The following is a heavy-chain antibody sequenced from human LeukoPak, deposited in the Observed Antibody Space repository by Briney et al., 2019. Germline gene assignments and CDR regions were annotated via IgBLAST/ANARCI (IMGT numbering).Heavy chain of an antibody. CDR2: LYFSGNP. CDR3: ARHYGP. D-gene: IGHD4-17*01. J-gene: IGHJ5*02. V-gene: IGHV4-39*01. Sequence: SETLSLTCTVSGASVSSSDYYWGWIRQPPGMRLEWIGNLYFSGNPYYNPSLNSRVTISVDTSKNQFSLKMRSVTAADTAVYYCARHYGPWGQGTLVTVSS. CDR1: GASVSSSDYY.